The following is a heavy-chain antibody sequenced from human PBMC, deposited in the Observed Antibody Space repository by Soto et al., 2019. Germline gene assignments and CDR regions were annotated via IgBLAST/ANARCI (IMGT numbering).Heavy chain of an antibody. J-gene: IGHJ6*02. CDR2: IYSGGST. V-gene: IGHV3-66*01. CDR1: GFTVSSNY. CDR3: ARVPTIAESGGYYYYYYGMDV. Sequence: PGGSLRLSCAASGFTVSSNYMSWVRQAPGKGLEWVSVIYSGGSTYYADSVKGRFTISRDNSKNTLYLQMNSLRAEDTAVYYCARVPTIAESGGYYYYYYGMDVWGQGTRVTVSS. D-gene: IGHD6-13*01.